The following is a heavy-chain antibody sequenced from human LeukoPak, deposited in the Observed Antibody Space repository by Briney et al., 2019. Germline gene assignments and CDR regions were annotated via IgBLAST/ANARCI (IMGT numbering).Heavy chain of an antibody. D-gene: IGHD2-2*01. CDR3: ARGQVPAARGYNWFEP. J-gene: IGHJ5*02. V-gene: IGHV4-34*01. Sequence: SETLSLTCAVYGWSFNDYYWNWIRQPPGKGLEWIGEINARGDNNYNPSLKRGGTISVDTSKNQLSLRLTSMIAADTAVYYCARGQVPAARGYNWFEPWGQGTLVTVSS. CDR1: GWSFNDYY. CDR2: INARGDN.